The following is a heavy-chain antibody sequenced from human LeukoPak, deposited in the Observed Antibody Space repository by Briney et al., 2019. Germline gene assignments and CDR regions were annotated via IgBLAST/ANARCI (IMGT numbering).Heavy chain of an antibody. V-gene: IGHV4-31*03. CDR1: GGSISSGGYY. J-gene: IGHJ6*02. D-gene: IGHD5-18*01. Sequence: PSENLSLTCTVSGGSISSGGYYWSWIRQHPGKGLEWIGYIYYSGSTYYNPSLKSRVTISVDTSKNQFSLKLSSVTAAGTAVYYCARAPLRGIQLWSYYYYGMDVWGQGTTVTVSS. CDR3: ARAPLRGIQLWSYYYYGMDV. CDR2: IYYSGST.